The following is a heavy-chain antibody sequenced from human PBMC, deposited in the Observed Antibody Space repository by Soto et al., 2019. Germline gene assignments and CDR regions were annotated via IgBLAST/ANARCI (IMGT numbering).Heavy chain of an antibody. D-gene: IGHD3-10*01. CDR1: GGSISSSNW. Sequence: PSETLSLTCAVSGGSISSSNWWSWVRQPPGKGLEWIGEIYHSGSTNYNPSLKSRVTISVDKSKNQFSLKLSSVTAADTAVYYCARARITMVRGVIKVFDYWGQGTLVTVSS. CDR3: ARARITMVRGVIKVFDY. V-gene: IGHV4-4*02. J-gene: IGHJ4*02. CDR2: IYHSGST.